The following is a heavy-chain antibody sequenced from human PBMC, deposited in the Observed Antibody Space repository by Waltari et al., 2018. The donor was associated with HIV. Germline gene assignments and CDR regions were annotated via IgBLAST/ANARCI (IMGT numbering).Heavy chain of an antibody. CDR3: ARRVPDYYDRGGPIGMDV. CDR2: ISAYNGNT. Sequence: QVQLVQSGAEVKKPGASVKVSCKASGYTFTSYGISWVRQAPGQGLEWMGWISAYNGNTNYAQKLQGRVTMTTDTSTSTAYMELRSLRSDDTAVYYCARRVPDYYDRGGPIGMDVWGQGTTVTVSS. J-gene: IGHJ6*02. CDR1: GYTFTSYG. V-gene: IGHV1-18*01. D-gene: IGHD3-22*01.